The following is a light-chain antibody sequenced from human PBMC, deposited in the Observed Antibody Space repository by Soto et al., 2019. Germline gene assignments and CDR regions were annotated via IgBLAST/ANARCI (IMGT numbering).Light chain of an antibody. V-gene: IGLV2-14*01. CDR3: SSYTSSSTVV. Sequence: SALTQPASVSGSPGQSITISCTGTSNDVGGYNYVSWYQQHPGKAPKLMIYEVSNRPSGVSNRFSGSKSGNTASLTISGLQAEDEADYYFSSYTSSSTVVFGGGTKLTVL. CDR2: EVS. CDR1: SNDVGGYNY. J-gene: IGLJ2*01.